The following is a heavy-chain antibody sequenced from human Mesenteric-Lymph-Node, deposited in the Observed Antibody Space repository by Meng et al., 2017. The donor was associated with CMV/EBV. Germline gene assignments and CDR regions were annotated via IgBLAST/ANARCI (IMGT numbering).Heavy chain of an antibody. CDR2: INWNGGST. CDR3: ARADRDTYYDFWSGYSALVY. Sequence: GESLKISCAASGFTFGDYAMHWVRQAPGKGLEWVSGINWNGGSTGYADSVKGRFTISRDNAKNSLYLQMNSLRAEDTALYYCARADRDTYYDFWSGYSALVYWGQGTLVTVSS. J-gene: IGHJ4*02. V-gene: IGHV3-20*04. D-gene: IGHD3-3*01. CDR1: GFTFGDYA.